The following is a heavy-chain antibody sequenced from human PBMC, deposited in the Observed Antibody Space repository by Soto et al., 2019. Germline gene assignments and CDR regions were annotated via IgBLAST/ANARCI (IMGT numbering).Heavy chain of an antibody. Sequence: QVQLVESGGGVVQPGRSLRLSCAASGFTFSSHGMHWVRQAPGKGLEWVAVIWYDGSNKYYADCVKGRFTISRDDSKNMVYLQMNSLRAEDTAVYYCVRDGWYSIQAPYWGQGTLVTVSS. D-gene: IGHD6-19*01. CDR1: GFTFSSHG. J-gene: IGHJ4*02. CDR2: IWYDGSNK. V-gene: IGHV3-33*01. CDR3: VRDGWYSIQAPY.